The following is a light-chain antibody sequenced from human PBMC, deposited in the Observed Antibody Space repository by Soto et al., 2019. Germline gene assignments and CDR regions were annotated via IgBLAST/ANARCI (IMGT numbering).Light chain of an antibody. CDR1: SSDVGVYNY. V-gene: IGLV2-14*01. Sequence: QSALTQPASVSASPGQSITISCTGTSSDVGVYNYVSWYQQHPGKAPKLIVYEVSHRPSGVSNRFSGSKSGDTASLTISGLQAEDEADYYCSSYTSSSTLVFGGGTQLTVL. CDR3: SSYTSSSTLV. J-gene: IGLJ3*02. CDR2: EVS.